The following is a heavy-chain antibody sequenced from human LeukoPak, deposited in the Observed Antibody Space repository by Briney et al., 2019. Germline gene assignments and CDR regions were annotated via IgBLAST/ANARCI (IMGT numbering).Heavy chain of an antibody. V-gene: IGHV3-21*01. J-gene: IGHJ4*02. Sequence: GGSLRLSCAASGFTFSSYSMNWVRQAPGKGLEWVSSISSSSSYIYYADSVKGRFTISRDNAKNSLYLQMNSLRAEDTAVYYCARDRGIAAAASSDYWGQGTLVTVSS. CDR1: GFTFSSYS. CDR3: ARDRGIAAAASSDY. D-gene: IGHD6-13*01. CDR2: ISSSSSYI.